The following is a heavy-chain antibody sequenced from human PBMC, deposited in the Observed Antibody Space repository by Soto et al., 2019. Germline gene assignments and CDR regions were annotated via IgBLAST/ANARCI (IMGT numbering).Heavy chain of an antibody. CDR1: GFTFSSYS. CDR2: ISSSSSYI. Sequence: PGGSLRLSCAASGFTFSSYSMNWVRQAPGKGLEWVSSISSSSSYIYYADSVKGRFTISRDNAKNSLYLQMNSLRAEDTAVYYCARDSYCSGGSCYFDYYYYGMDVWGQGTTVTVSS. J-gene: IGHJ6*02. CDR3: ARDSYCSGGSCYFDYYYYGMDV. V-gene: IGHV3-21*01. D-gene: IGHD2-15*01.